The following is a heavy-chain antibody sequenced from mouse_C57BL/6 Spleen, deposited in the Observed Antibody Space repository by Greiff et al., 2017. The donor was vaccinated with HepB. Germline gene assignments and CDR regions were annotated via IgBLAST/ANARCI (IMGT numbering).Heavy chain of an antibody. V-gene: IGHV1-9*01. CDR1: GYTFTGYW. D-gene: IGHD1-1*01. J-gene: IGHJ3*01. CDR3: ARRDYYGSSYGAWFAY. Sequence: LEESGAELMKPGASVKLSCKATGYTFTGYWIEWVKQRPGHGLEWIGEILPGSGSTNYNEKFKGKATFTADTSSNTAYMQLSSLTTEDSAIYYCARRDYYGSSYGAWFAYWGQGTLVTVSA. CDR2: ILPGSGST.